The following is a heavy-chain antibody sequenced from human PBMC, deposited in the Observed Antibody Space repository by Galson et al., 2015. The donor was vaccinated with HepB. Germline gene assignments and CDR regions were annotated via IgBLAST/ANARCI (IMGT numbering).Heavy chain of an antibody. CDR2: ISWNSGSI. D-gene: IGHD4-11*01. V-gene: IGHV3-9*01. CDR3: AKDMAATVTTGWFDP. CDR1: GFTFDDYA. J-gene: IGHJ5*02. Sequence: SLRLSCAASGFTFDDYAMHWVRQAPGKGLEWVSGISWNSGSIGYADSVKGRFTISRDNAKNSLYLQMNSLRAEDTALYYCAKDMAATVTTGWFDPWGQGTLVTVSS.